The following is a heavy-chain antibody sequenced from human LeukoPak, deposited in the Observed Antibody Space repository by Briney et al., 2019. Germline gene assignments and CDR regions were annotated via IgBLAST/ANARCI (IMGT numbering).Heavy chain of an antibody. CDR2: ISGSSSFI. D-gene: IGHD6-13*01. CDR1: GFTFSSYG. CDR3: ARDIAGDGFDI. Sequence: PGRSLRLSCAASGFTFSSYGMHWVRQAPGKGLEWVSCISGSSSFIYYADSLKGRFTISRDNAKNSLYLQINSLRAEDTAVYYCARDIAGDGFDIWGQGTMVTVSS. J-gene: IGHJ3*02. V-gene: IGHV3-21*01.